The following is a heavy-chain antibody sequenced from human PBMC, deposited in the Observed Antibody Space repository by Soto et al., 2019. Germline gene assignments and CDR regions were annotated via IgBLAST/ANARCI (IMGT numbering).Heavy chain of an antibody. Sequence: PSETLSLTCTVSGGSISSDGYYWSWIRQHPGKGLEWIGYIYYSGSTHYNPSLKSRVTISVDTSKNQFSLKLSSVTAADTAVYYCARSGLAYCGGDCYSGFDYWGQGTLVTVS. CDR1: GGSISSDGYY. J-gene: IGHJ4*02. V-gene: IGHV4-31*03. CDR3: ARSGLAYCGGDCYSGFDY. CDR2: IYYSGST. D-gene: IGHD2-21*02.